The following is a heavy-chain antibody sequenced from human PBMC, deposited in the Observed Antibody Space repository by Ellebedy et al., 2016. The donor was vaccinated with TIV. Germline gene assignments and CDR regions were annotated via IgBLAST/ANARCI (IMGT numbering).Heavy chain of an antibody. V-gene: IGHV4-59*01. D-gene: IGHD6-19*01. CDR2: IYYTGRT. J-gene: IGHJ4*02. CDR1: GGSISGYY. CDR3: ARPSYNSGWYFEY. Sequence: MPSETLSLTCTVSGGSISGYYWSWIRQPPGKGLEWIGYIYYTGRTDYNPSLKSRVTISVDTSKNQFSLKVNSVTAADTAVYYCARPSYNSGWYFEYWGQGTLVTVSS.